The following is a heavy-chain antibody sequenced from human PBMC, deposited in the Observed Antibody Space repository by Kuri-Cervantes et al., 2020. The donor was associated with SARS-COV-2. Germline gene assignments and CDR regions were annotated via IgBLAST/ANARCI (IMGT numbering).Heavy chain of an antibody. J-gene: IGHJ4*02. Sequence: ETLSLTCAASGFDFGLYNMNWVRQAPGKGLEWVSRISRNSNYIDYADSVKGRFIISRDNAKNSLDLQMNSLRAEDTAVYYCARDGDSYIPVLDYWGQGTLVTVSS. D-gene: IGHD2-21*02. V-gene: IGHV3-21*01. CDR3: ARDGDSYIPVLDY. CDR1: GFDFGLYN. CDR2: ISRNSNYI.